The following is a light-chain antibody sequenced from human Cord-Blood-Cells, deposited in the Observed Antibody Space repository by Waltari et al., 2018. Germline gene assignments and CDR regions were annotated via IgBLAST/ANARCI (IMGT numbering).Light chain of an antibody. V-gene: IGKV3-11*01. CDR1: QSVSSY. CDR2: DAP. Sequence: EIVLTQSPATLSLPPGERATLPCRASQSVSSYLAWYQQKPGQAPRLLIYDAPNRATGIPARFSGSGSGTDFTLTISSLEPEDFAVYYWQQRSNWPPTFGGGTKVEIK. CDR3: QQRSNWPPT. J-gene: IGKJ4*01.